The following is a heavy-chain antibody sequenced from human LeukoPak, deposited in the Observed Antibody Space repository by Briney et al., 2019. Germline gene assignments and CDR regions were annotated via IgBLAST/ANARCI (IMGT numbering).Heavy chain of an antibody. CDR1: GGSISSSSYY. V-gene: IGHV4-61*02. J-gene: IGHJ4*02. Sequence: NPSETLSLTCTVSGGSISSSSYYWSWIRQPAGKGLEWIGRIYTSGSTNYNPSLKSRVTISVDTSKNQFSLKLSSVTAADTAVYYCARGPYYYDSSGYGESYFDYWGQGTLVTVSS. CDR2: IYTSGST. CDR3: ARGPYYYDSSGYGESYFDY. D-gene: IGHD3-22*01.